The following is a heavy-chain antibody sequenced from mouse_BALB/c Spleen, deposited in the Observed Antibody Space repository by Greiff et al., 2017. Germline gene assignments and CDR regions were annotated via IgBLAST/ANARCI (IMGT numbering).Heavy chain of an antibody. V-gene: IGHV3-6*02. CDR1: GYSITSGYY. Sequence: EVKLVESGPGLVKPSQSLSLTCSVTGYSITSGYYWNWIRQFPGNKLEWMGYISYDGSNNYNPSLKNRISITRDTSKNQFFLKLNSVTTEDTATYYCARENGNWFAYWGQGTLVTVSA. CDR3: ARENGNWFAY. J-gene: IGHJ3*01. D-gene: IGHD2-1*01. CDR2: ISYDGSN.